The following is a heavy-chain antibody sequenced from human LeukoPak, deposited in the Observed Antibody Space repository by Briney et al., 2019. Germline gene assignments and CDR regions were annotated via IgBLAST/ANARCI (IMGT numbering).Heavy chain of an antibody. V-gene: IGHV1-18*01. CDR3: ATDLIDYGGNSC. J-gene: IGHJ4*02. Sequence: GASVKVSCKASGYTFTSYGISWVRQAPGQGLEWMGWISAYNGNTNYAQKLQGRVSMTTDTSTSTAYMELRSLRSEDTAVYFCATDLIDYGGNSCWGQGTLVTVSS. CDR2: ISAYNGNT. CDR1: GYTFTSYG. D-gene: IGHD4-23*01.